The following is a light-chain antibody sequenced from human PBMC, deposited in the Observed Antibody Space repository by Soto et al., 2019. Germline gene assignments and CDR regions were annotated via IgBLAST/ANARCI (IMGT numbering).Light chain of an antibody. V-gene: IGKV3-20*01. CDR3: QQSGSSPIT. J-gene: IGKJ5*01. CDR2: DAS. CDR1: LSVSSD. Sequence: EIVMTQSPATLSVSPGERATLSCRASLSVSSDLAWYQQKPGQAPRLLIYDASTRATGIPDRFSGSGSGTDFTLTISRLEPEDFAVYYCQQSGSSPITFGQGTRLEIK.